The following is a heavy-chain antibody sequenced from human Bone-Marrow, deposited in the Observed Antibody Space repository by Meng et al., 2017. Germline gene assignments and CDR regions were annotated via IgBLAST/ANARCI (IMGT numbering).Heavy chain of an antibody. Sequence: ASVKVSCKASGYTFTNYYMHWVRQAPGQGLEWMGIINPSGGSTTYAQKFQGRVTITADESTSTAYMELSSLRSEDTAVYYCAREGSFGEGVDYWGQGTLVTVSS. V-gene: IGHV1-46*01. D-gene: IGHD3-10*01. CDR1: GYTFTNYY. J-gene: IGHJ4*02. CDR2: INPSGGST. CDR3: AREGSFGEGVDY.